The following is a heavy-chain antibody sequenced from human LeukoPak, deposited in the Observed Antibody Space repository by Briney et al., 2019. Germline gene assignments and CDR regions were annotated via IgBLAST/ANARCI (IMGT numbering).Heavy chain of an antibody. CDR1: GESISSHY. V-gene: IGHV4-59*11. Sequence: SETLSLTCNVSGESISSHYWSWTRQSPGKGLEWIGYVTNSGTTKFNPSLKSRVTISRDTSKNQISLRLSSVTAADTAVYYCARVSGSPTGGDYWGQGTLVTVSS. D-gene: IGHD6-13*01. J-gene: IGHJ4*02. CDR2: VTNSGTT. CDR3: ARVSGSPTGGDY.